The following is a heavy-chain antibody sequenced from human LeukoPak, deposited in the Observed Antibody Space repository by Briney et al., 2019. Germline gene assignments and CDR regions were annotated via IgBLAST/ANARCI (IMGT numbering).Heavy chain of an antibody. V-gene: IGHV3-21*01. D-gene: IGHD2-15*01. Sequence: PGGSLRLSCAASGFTFSTYTMNWVRQAPGKGLEWVSYIRGSTSYTYYADSVKGRFTISRDNAKNSLYLQMNSLRAEDTAVYYCARDLRICVGGSCYLGYWGQGTLVTVSS. CDR1: GFTFSTYT. CDR3: ARDLRICVGGSCYLGY. J-gene: IGHJ4*02. CDR2: IRGSTSYT.